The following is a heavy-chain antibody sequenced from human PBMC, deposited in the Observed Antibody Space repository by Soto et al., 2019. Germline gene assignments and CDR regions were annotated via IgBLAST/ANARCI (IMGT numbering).Heavy chain of an antibody. CDR1: GGSFSGYY. J-gene: IGHJ4*02. CDR2: IYYSGST. D-gene: IGHD2-21*02. CDR3: ARQRTSVVTQAYFDV. V-gene: IGHV4-59*04. Sequence: SETLSLTCAVYGGSFSGYYWSRIRQPPGKGLEWIGSIYYSGSTYNNPSLRSRVSMSIDTSKDQFSLKLKSVTAADTALYFCARQRTSVVTQAYFDVWGPGSLVTVSS.